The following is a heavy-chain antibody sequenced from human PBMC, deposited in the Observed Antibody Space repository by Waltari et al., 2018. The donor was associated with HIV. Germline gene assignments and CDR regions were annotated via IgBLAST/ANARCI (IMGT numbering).Heavy chain of an antibody. J-gene: IGHJ4*02. V-gene: IGHV3-74*01. CDR1: GFTFSNYW. D-gene: IGHD4-4*01. CDR3: ARGGSKPLDY. Sequence: EVQLVESGGGSVQPGGSLRLSCAASGFTFSNYWLHWVRQAPGKGLVWVSRINSDGSSTSYADSVKGRFTISRDNAKNTVYLQMNSLRAEDTAVYYCARGGSKPLDYWGQGTLVTVSS. CDR2: INSDGSST.